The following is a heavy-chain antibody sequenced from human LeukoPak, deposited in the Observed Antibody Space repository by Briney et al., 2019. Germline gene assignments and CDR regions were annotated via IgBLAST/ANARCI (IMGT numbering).Heavy chain of an antibody. CDR3: ARDNYSGSRYFDH. D-gene: IGHD1-26*01. V-gene: IGHV3-30*04. CDR1: GFTFSSYA. CDR2: ISYDGSNK. J-gene: IGHJ4*02. Sequence: GGSLRLSCAASGFTFSSYAMHWVRQAPGKGLEWVAVISYDGSNKYYADSVKGRFTISRDNSKNTLYLQMNSLRAEDTAIYYCARDNYSGSRYFDHWGQGTLVTVSS.